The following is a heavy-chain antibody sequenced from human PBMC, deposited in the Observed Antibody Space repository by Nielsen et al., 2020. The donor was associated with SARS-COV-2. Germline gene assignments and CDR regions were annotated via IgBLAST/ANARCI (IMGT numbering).Heavy chain of an antibody. CDR1: GFTFDDYG. V-gene: IGHV3-20*01. CDR3: ARAAPLWFGELSPSDP. J-gene: IGHJ5*02. Sequence: GESLKISCAASGFTFDDYGTSWVRQAPGKGLEWVSGINWNGGSTGYADSVKGRFTISRDNAKNSLYLQMNSLRAEDTALYHCARAAPLWFGELSPSDPWGQGTLVTVSS. D-gene: IGHD3-10*01. CDR2: INWNGGST.